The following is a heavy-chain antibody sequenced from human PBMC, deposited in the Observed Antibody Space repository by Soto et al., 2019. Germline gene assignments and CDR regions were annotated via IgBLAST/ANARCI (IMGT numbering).Heavy chain of an antibody. V-gene: IGHV3-7*03. CDR1: GFTFSSYW. CDR2: IKQDGSEK. J-gene: IGHJ4*02. D-gene: IGHD3-22*01. CDR3: ARGGEYYYDSSPDY. Sequence: EVQLVESGGGLVQPGGSLRLSCAASGFTFSSYWMSWVRQAPGKGLEWVANIKQDGSEKYYVDSVKGRFTISRDNAKNSLYLKMNSLRAADTAVYYCARGGEYYYDSSPDYWGQGTLVTVSS.